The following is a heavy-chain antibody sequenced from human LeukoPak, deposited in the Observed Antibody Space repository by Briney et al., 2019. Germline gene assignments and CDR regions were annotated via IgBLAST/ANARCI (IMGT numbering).Heavy chain of an antibody. D-gene: IGHD6-13*01. CDR1: GFTFSSYG. CDR2: IWYDGSNK. CDR3: AREFGIAAAIQYYYYYYGMDV. J-gene: IGHJ6*02. V-gene: IGHV3-33*01. Sequence: GRSLRLSCAASGFTFSSYGMHWVRQAPGKGLEWVAVIWYDGSNKYYADSVKGRFTISRDNSKNTLYLQMNSLRAEDTAVYYCAREFGIAAAIQYYYYYYGMDVWGQGTTVTVSS.